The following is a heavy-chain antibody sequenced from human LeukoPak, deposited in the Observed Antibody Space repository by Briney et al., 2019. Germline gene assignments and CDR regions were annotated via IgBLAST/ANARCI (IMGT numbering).Heavy chain of an antibody. CDR3: ARARITRAFDI. J-gene: IGHJ3*02. V-gene: IGHV3-21*01. D-gene: IGHD2-15*01. CDR2: ISSSSSYI. Sequence: GGSLRLSCAASGFTFSSYSMNWVRQAPGKGLEWVSSISSSSSYIYYADSVKGRFTISRDNAKNSLYLQMNSLRAEDTAVYYCARARITRAFDIWGQGTMVTVSS. CDR1: GFTFSSYS.